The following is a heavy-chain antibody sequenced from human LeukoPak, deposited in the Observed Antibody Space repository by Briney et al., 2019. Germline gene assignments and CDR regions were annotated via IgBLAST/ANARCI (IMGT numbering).Heavy chain of an antibody. Sequence: GGSLRLSCAASGFTFSSYAMHWVRQAPGKGLEWVAVISYDGSNKYYADSVKGRFTISRDNAKNSLYLQMNSLRAEDTAVYYCARDRYCSGGSCYHPSRFDPWGQGTLVTVSS. D-gene: IGHD2-15*01. CDR2: ISYDGSNK. CDR3: ARDRYCSGGSCYHPSRFDP. J-gene: IGHJ5*02. V-gene: IGHV3-30-3*01. CDR1: GFTFSSYA.